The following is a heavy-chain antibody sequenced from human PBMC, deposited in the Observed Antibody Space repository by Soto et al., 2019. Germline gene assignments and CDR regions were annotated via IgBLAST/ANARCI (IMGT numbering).Heavy chain of an antibody. D-gene: IGHD4-17*01. Sequence: EVQLVESGGGLVQPGGSLRLSCAASGFTFIDYSRNWVRRAPGRGLEWVSYITGSSGTIYYLDSVKGRFTISRDNAKNSLYLEMNSLRDEDTAVYYCARLTSRTNSGTDVWGQGTTVTVSS. V-gene: IGHV3-48*02. CDR2: ITGSSGTI. CDR1: GFTFIDYS. CDR3: ARLTSRTNSGTDV. J-gene: IGHJ6*02.